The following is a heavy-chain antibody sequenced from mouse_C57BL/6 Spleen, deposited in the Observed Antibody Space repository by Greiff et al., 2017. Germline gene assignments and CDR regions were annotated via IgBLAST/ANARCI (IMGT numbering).Heavy chain of an antibody. CDR1: GFTFSSYA. CDR2: ISSGGDYS. J-gene: IGHJ2*01. D-gene: IGHD1-1*01. CDR3: TRNGLRSYFDY. V-gene: IGHV5-9-1*02. Sequence: EVHLVESGEGLVKPGGSLKLSCAASGFTFSSYAMSWVRQTPEKRLEWVAYISSGGDYSYYADTVKGRFTISRDNARNTLYLQMSSLKSEDTAMYYCTRNGLRSYFDYWGQGTTLTVSS.